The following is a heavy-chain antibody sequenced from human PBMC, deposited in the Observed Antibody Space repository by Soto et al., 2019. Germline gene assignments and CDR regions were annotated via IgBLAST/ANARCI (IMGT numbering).Heavy chain of an antibody. Sequence: QVQLQESGPGLVKPSGTLSLTCAVSGGSISSTNWWNWVRQPPGKGLEWIGEIDHSGSTNYNPSLKSRVTLSVDKPKTQSALKPSSVTAADTAVYYCVRESGNGWKAYWGQGTLVTVSS. D-gene: IGHD6-19*01. J-gene: IGHJ4*02. V-gene: IGHV4-4*02. CDR3: VRESGNGWKAY. CDR2: IDHSGST. CDR1: GGSISSTNW.